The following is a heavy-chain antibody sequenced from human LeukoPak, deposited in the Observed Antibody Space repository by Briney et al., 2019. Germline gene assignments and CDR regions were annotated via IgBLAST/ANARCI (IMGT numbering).Heavy chain of an antibody. D-gene: IGHD1-26*01. CDR2: INHSGST. CDR1: GGSFSGYY. V-gene: IGHV4-34*01. J-gene: IGHJ1*01. CDR3: ARGELGYFQH. Sequence: PSETLSLTCAVYGGSFSGYYWSWIRQPPGKGLEWIGEINHSGSTNYNPSLKSRVTISVDTSKNQFSLKLSSVTAADTAVYYCARGELGYFQHWGQGTLVTVS.